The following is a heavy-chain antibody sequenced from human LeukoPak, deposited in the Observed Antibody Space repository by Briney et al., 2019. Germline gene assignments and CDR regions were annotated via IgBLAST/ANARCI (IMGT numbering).Heavy chain of an antibody. J-gene: IGHJ4*02. Sequence: SETLSLTCTVSGGSISSYYWSWIRQPAGKGLGWIGRIYTSGSTNYNPSLKSRVTMSVDTSKNQFSLKLSSVTAADTAVYYCARGVASRRFDYWGQGTLVTVSS. CDR1: GGSISSYY. CDR3: ARGVASRRFDY. D-gene: IGHD2-15*01. CDR2: IYTSGST. V-gene: IGHV4-4*07.